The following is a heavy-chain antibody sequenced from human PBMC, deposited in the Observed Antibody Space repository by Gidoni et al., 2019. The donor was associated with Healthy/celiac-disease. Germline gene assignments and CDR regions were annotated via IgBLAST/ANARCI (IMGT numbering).Heavy chain of an antibody. V-gene: IGHV3-11*06. CDR3: ALNIEMATIYY. J-gene: IGHJ4*02. CDR2: ISSSSSYT. D-gene: IGHD5-12*01. CDR1: GFTFSDYY. Sequence: QVQLVESGGGLVKPGGSLSLSCAASGFTFSDYYMSWIRQAPGKGPEWVSYISSSSSYTNYADSVKGRFTISRDNAKNSLYLQMNSLRAEDTAVYYCALNIEMATIYYWGQGTLVTVSS.